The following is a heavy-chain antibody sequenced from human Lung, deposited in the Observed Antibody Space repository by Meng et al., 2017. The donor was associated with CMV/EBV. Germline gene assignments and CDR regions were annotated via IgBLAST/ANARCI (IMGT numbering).Heavy chain of an antibody. V-gene: IGHV1-69*10. CDR2: VIPILGIA. Sequence: SVXVSXXASGGTFSSYAISWVRQAPGQGLEWRGGVIPILGIANYAQKFQGRVTITADKSTSTAYMELSSLRSEDTAVYYCARTPNRYCSSTSCDGRYYGMDVWGQGXTVTVSS. J-gene: IGHJ6*02. CDR3: ARTPNRYCSSTSCDGRYYGMDV. CDR1: GGTFSSYA. D-gene: IGHD2-2*01.